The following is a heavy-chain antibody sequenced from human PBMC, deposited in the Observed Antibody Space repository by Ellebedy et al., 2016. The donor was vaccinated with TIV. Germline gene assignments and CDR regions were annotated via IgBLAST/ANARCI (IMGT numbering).Heavy chain of an antibody. CDR3: ARDRYCSSTSCYFACDY. Sequence: ASVKVSCKASGYTFTSYYMHWVRQAPGQGLEWMGIINPSGGSTSYAQKSQGRVTMTRDTSTSTVYMELSSLRSEDTAVYYCARDRYCSSTSCYFACDYWGQGTLVTVSS. CDR2: INPSGGST. V-gene: IGHV1-46*04. CDR1: GYTFTSYY. D-gene: IGHD2-2*01. J-gene: IGHJ4*02.